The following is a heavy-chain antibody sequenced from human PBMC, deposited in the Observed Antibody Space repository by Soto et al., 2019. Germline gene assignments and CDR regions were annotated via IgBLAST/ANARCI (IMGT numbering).Heavy chain of an antibody. CDR3: ARVGDIVLVPAADY. V-gene: IGHV1-18*01. CDR2: ISPYNGNT. Sequence: QVQLVQSGAEVKKPGASVKVSYKTSGYTFTSFSITWVRQAPGQGLEWMGWISPYNGNTDYAQNLQGRVTMTTDTSTSTAYMDLRSLRSDDTAVYFCARVGDIVLVPAADYWGQGTLVTVSS. CDR1: GYTFTSFS. D-gene: IGHD2-2*01. J-gene: IGHJ4*02.